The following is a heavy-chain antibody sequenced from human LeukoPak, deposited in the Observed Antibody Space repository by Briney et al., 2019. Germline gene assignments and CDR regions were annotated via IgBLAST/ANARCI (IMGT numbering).Heavy chain of an antibody. Sequence: PSETLSLTCAVYGGSFSGYYWSWIRQPPGKGLEWIGEINHSGSTNYNPSLKSRVTISVDTSKNQFSLKLSSVTAADTAVYYCASGYPYYYGMDVWGQGTTVTVSS. CDR2: INHSGST. CDR3: ASGYPYYYGMDV. J-gene: IGHJ6*02. V-gene: IGHV4-34*01. CDR1: GGSFSGYY.